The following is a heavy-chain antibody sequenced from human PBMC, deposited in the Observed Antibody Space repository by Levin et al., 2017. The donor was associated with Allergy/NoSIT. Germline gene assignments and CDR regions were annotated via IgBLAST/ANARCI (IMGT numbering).Heavy chain of an antibody. J-gene: IGHJ5*02. D-gene: IGHD6-6*01. CDR3: ARRLIRLSIAARYWFDP. V-gene: IGHV4-34*01. CDR2: INHSGST. CDR1: GGSFSDYY. Sequence: NPSETLSLTCAVYGGSFSDYYWSWIRQPPGKGLEWIGEINHSGSTKYNPSLKSRVTISVDTSKNQFSLKLSSVTAADTAVYYCARRLIRLSIAARYWFDPWGQGTLVTVSS.